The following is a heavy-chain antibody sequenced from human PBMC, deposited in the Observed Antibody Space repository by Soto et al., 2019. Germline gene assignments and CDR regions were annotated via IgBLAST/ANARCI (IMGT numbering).Heavy chain of an antibody. V-gene: IGHV1-69*01. CDR3: ARLRRDWGDAFDL. Sequence: QVQLVQSGADVKKPGSSVKVSCKTSGGSFGSSAISWVRQAPAQGLEWMGELIPVFDKANYAQNFQGRLTITADEITGTVFMELSSLRSEDTAVYFCARLRRDWGDAFDLWGLGTFVTVSS. CDR1: GGSFGSSA. D-gene: IGHD3-16*01. J-gene: IGHJ3*01. CDR2: LIPVFDKA.